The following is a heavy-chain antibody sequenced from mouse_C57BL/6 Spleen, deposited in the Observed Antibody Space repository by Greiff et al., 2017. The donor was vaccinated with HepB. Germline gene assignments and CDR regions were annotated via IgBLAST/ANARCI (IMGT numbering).Heavy chain of an antibody. Sequence: VQLQQSGAELVRPGTSVKVSCKASGYAFTNYLIEWVKQRPGQGLEWIGVINPGSGGTNYNEKFKGKATLNADKSSSTAYMQLSSLTSEDSAVYFCARWGTGMDWYFDVWGTGTTVTVSS. CDR2: INPGSGGT. CDR3: ARWGTGMDWYFDV. V-gene: IGHV1-54*01. D-gene: IGHD4-1*01. CDR1: GYAFTNYL. J-gene: IGHJ1*03.